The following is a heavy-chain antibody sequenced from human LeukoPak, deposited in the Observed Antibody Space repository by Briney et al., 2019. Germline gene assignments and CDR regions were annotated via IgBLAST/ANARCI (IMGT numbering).Heavy chain of an antibody. V-gene: IGHV1-8*03. CDR2: MNPNSGNT. D-gene: IGHD1-14*01. CDR3: ATPQEGDAFDI. Sequence: GASVKVSCKASGYTFTSYDINWVRQATGQGLEWMGWMNPNSGNTGYAQKFQGGVTITRNTSISTAYMELSSLRSEDTAVYYCATPQEGDAFDIWGQGTMVTVSS. CDR1: GYTFTSYD. J-gene: IGHJ3*02.